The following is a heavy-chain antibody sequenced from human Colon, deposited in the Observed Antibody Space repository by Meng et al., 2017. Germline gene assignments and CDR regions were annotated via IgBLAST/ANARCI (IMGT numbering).Heavy chain of an antibody. J-gene: IGHJ4*02. V-gene: IGHV4-31*03. CDR3: ARDYWGSLNF. D-gene: IGHD3-16*01. CDR1: GGSISSGGYY. CDR2: IYNSGST. Sequence: QVQLRESGPGLVKPSQTLSLTCTVSGGSISSGGYYWSWIRQHPGKGLEWIGNIYNSGSTYYNPSLKSRVTISVDTSKNQFSLNVRSVTAADTAVYYCARDYWGSLNFWGQGILVTVSS.